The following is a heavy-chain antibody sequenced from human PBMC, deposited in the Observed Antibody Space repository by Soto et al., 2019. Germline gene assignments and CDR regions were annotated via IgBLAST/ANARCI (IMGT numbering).Heavy chain of an antibody. V-gene: IGHV3-48*03. D-gene: IGHD3-10*01. J-gene: IGHJ4*02. CDR1: GFIFSSYE. CDR3: ARGSKDSYPGSRIFDF. Sequence: GGSLRLSCAASGFIFSSYEMNWVRQAPGKGLEWVSYISSSGRTIHYADSVKGRFTISRDNAKNSLYLQMSSLRADDSAVYFCARGSKDSYPGSRIFDFWGRGTLVTVSS. CDR2: ISSSGRTI.